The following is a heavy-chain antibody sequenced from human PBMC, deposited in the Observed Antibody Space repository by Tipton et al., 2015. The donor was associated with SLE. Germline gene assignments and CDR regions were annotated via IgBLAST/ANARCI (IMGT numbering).Heavy chain of an antibody. CDR3: ARDYY. V-gene: IGHV3-7*01. Sequence: GSLRLSCTASGFTVGDYAMSWVRQAPGKGLEWVANIKKDGSEDYYVDSVKGRFIISRDNAKNSLSLQMNSLRAKDTAVYYCARDYYWGQGTLVTVSS. CDR1: GFTVGDYA. J-gene: IGHJ4*02. CDR2: IKKDGSED.